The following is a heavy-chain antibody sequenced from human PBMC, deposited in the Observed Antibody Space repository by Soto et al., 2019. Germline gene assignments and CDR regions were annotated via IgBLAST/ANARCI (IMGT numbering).Heavy chain of an antibody. CDR2: IYDTGISGYTPST. V-gene: IGHV4-59*01. J-gene: IGHJ6*02. CDR3: ARGEDAFFYYGLDV. Sequence: KASETLSLTCTVSGGSITSSYWSWIRRPPGKGLEWIAYIYDTGISGYTPSTSYNPSLKSRVTMSVDTSKSQFSLKLTSVTAADTAVYYCARGEDAFFYYGLDVWGQGLTVPVYS. CDR1: GGSITSSY.